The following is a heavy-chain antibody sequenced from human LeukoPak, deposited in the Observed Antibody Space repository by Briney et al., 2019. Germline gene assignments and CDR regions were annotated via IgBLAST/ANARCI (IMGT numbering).Heavy chain of an antibody. D-gene: IGHD3-10*01. V-gene: IGHV4-59*01. Sequence: PSETLSLTCTVSGGSISSYYWSWIRKPPGKGLEWIGYIYYSGSTNYNPSLKSRVTISVDTSKNQFSLKLSSVTAADTAVYYCARGRHYYGHFDYWGQGTLVTVSS. CDR1: GGSISSYY. CDR3: ARGRHYYGHFDY. CDR2: IYYSGST. J-gene: IGHJ4*02.